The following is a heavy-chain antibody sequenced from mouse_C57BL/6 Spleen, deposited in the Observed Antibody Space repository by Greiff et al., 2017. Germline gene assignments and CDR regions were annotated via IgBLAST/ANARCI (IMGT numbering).Heavy chain of an antibody. Sequence: QVQLQQPGAELVRPGSSVKLSCKASGYTFTSYWMHWVKQRPIQGLEWIGNIDPSASETHYNQQFKDKATLTVDKSSSTAYMQLSSLTSEDSAVYCCARSYGSSWGWYFDVWGTGTTVTVSS. CDR2: IDPSASET. J-gene: IGHJ1*03. D-gene: IGHD1-1*01. CDR1: GYTFTSYW. CDR3: ARSYGSSWGWYFDV. V-gene: IGHV1-52*01.